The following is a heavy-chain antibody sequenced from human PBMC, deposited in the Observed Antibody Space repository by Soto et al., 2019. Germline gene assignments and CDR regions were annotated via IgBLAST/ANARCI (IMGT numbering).Heavy chain of an antibody. CDR3: AKDRLAGGFDF. V-gene: IGHV3-23*01. CDR2: VSATAGTT. J-gene: IGHJ4*02. CDR1: GFTFSNYA. D-gene: IGHD3-16*01. Sequence: GGSLRLSWAASGFTFSNYAMSWVRQAPGKGLEWVSLVSATAGTTYYTDSVKGRFTISRDNSRNTVYLKMNSLRADDTAVYYCAKDRLAGGFDFWGQGTLVTVSS.